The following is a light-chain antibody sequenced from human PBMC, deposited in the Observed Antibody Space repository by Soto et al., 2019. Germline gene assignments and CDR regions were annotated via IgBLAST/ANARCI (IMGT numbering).Light chain of an antibody. Sequence: EIVLTQSPATLSLSPGERATLSCRASQDVGKYLAWYQQNPGQAPRLLIYDTSNRASGIPARFSGSGSGTDFTLTISSLQPEDFATYYCQQSYSTPITFGQGTRLEI. CDR1: QDVGKY. CDR2: DTS. V-gene: IGKV3-11*01. J-gene: IGKJ5*01. CDR3: QQSYSTPIT.